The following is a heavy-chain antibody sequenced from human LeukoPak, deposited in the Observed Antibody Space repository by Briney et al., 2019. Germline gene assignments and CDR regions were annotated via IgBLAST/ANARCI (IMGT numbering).Heavy chain of an antibody. Sequence: SQTLSLTCAISGDXVSSNTAAWNWIRQSPSRGLEWLGRTYYRSKWYNDYALSVKSRITISADTSQNQLSLQLNSVTPVDTAVYYCARDLRFQWRQIDYWGQGTLVTVSS. CDR3: ARDLRFQWRQIDY. J-gene: IGHJ4*02. D-gene: IGHD6-19*01. V-gene: IGHV6-1*01. CDR1: GDXVSSNTAA. CDR2: TYYRSKWYN.